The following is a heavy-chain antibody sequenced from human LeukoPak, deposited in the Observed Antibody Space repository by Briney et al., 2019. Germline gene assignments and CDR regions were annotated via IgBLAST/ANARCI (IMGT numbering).Heavy chain of an antibody. CDR2: IWYDGSNK. V-gene: IGHV3-33*01. Sequence: GGSLRLSCAASRFTFSSYGMHWVRQAPGKGLEWVAVIWYDGSNKYYADSVKGRFTISRDNSKNTLYLQMNSLRAEDTAVYYCARDQSAGSWFDPWGQGTLVTVSS. CDR3: ARDQSAGSWFDP. J-gene: IGHJ5*02. CDR1: RFTFSSYG.